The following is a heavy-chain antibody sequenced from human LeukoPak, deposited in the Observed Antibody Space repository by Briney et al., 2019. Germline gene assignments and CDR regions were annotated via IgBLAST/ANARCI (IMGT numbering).Heavy chain of an antibody. CDR1: SGSISTSNYY. CDR3: AKSNGYGLIGI. J-gene: IGHJ3*02. V-gene: IGHV4-39*07. Sequence: SETLSLTCTVSSGSISTSNYYWGWVRQPPGKALEWIGNIFYSGSTYYSPSLKSRVTISLDTSRNQFSLKLNSVTAADTAVYYCAKSNGYGLIGIWGQGTIVNVFS. D-gene: IGHD3-22*01. CDR2: IFYSGST.